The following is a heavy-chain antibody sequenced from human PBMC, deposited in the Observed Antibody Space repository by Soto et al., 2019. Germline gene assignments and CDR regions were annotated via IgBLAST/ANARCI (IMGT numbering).Heavy chain of an antibody. CDR1: GFTFSDYY. D-gene: IGHD4-17*01. V-gene: IGHV3-11*01. J-gene: IGHJ4*02. CDR2: ISRTGTTI. Sequence: QVQLVESGGGLVKPGGSLRLSCAASGFTFSDYYMSWIRQAPGKGLEWVSYISRTGTTIYYADSVKGRFTISRDNAKNSMELQMKSLRAEDTAVYYCARDRYGEWLGGEFDYWGQGTLVTVSS. CDR3: ARDRYGEWLGGEFDY.